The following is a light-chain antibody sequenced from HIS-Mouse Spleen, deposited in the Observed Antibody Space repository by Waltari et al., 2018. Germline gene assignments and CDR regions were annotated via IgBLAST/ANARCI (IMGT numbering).Light chain of an antibody. J-gene: IGLJ3*02. CDR3: SSYTSSSTLV. Sequence: PLTQPASVSGSPGQSITISCTGTSSAVGGYNYVSWYQQHPGKAPKLMIYEVSNRPSGVSNRFSGSKSGNTASLTISGLQAEDEADYYCSSYTSSSTLVFGGGTKLTVL. CDR2: EVS. CDR1: SSAVGGYNY. V-gene: IGLV2-14*01.